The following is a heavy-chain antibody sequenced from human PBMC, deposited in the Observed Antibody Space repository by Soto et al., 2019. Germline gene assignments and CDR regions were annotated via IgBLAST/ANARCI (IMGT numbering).Heavy chain of an antibody. CDR3: ARPGGSGTFYRFDY. CDR1: GYSFAGYW. J-gene: IGHJ4*02. Sequence: VGSLKISCKGSGYSFAGYWITWVRQKPGKGLEWMGRIDPSDSQTYYSPPFQGRVTISVDKSTSTSYLQWSSLKASDTAMYYCARPGGSGTFYRFDYWGQGTPVTVSS. CDR2: IDPSDSQT. D-gene: IGHD3-10*01. V-gene: IGHV5-10-1*04.